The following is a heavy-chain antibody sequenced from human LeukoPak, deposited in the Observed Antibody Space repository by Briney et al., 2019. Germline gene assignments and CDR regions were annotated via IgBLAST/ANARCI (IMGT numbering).Heavy chain of an antibody. V-gene: IGHV4-39*07. CDR1: GGSISSSSYY. Sequence: SETLSLTCTVSGGSISSSSYYWGWIRQPPGKGLEWIGSIYYSGSTYYNPSLKSRATISVDTSKNQFSLKLSSVTAADTAVYYCARRGRGNSSFDHWGQGTLVTVSS. J-gene: IGHJ4*02. CDR2: IYYSGST. D-gene: IGHD4-23*01. CDR3: ARRGRGNSSFDH.